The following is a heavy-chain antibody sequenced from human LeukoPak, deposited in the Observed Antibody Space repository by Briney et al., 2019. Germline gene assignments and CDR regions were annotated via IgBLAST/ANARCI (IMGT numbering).Heavy chain of an antibody. CDR1: GFTFSTYA. Sequence: GGSLRLSCAASGFTFSTYAMHWVRQAPGKGLEWVAFIRYDGSIKHYGDSAKGRFTVSRDNSKSTLYLEVNSLRTEDTAVYYCARDKSRGFSSLDFWGQGTLVTVSS. CDR3: ARDKSRGFSSLDF. D-gene: IGHD5-18*01. CDR2: IRYDGSIK. J-gene: IGHJ4*02. V-gene: IGHV3-30*02.